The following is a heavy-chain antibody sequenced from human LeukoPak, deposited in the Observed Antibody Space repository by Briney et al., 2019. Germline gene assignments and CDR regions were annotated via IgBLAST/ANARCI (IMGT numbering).Heavy chain of an antibody. CDR1: GGTFSSYA. V-gene: IGHV1-69*13. CDR2: IIPIFGTA. J-gene: IGHJ4*02. Sequence: ASVKVSCKASGGTFSSYAISWVRQAPGQGLEWMGGIIPIFGTANYAQKFQGRVTITADESTSTAYMELSSLRSEDTAVYYCARSPVLGLRLGELSSAWLDYWGQGTLVTVSS. CDR3: ARSPVLGLRLGELSSAWLDY. D-gene: IGHD3-16*02.